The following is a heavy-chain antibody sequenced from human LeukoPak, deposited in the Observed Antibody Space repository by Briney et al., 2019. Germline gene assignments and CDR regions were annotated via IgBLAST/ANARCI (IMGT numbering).Heavy chain of an antibody. D-gene: IGHD1-26*01. Sequence: SETLSLTCTVSGGSITSSRYYWGWIRQPPGKGLEWIGTISYVGSTWYNPSLKSRLTISVDTSKNHFSLTLSSVTAADTAVYYCARSVGATPFYYYYYMDVWGKGTTVTISS. CDR3: ARSVGATPFYYYYYMDV. CDR1: GGSITSSRYY. V-gene: IGHV4-39*02. J-gene: IGHJ6*03. CDR2: ISYVGST.